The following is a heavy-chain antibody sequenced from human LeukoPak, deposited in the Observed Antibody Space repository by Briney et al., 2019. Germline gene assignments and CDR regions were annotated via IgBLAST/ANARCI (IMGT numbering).Heavy chain of an antibody. CDR3: TRDRVYYYGSGSYGDY. CDR1: GFTFGDYA. V-gene: IGHV3-49*03. CDR2: IRSKAYGGTT. J-gene: IGHJ4*02. Sequence: GGSLRLSCTASGFTFGDYAMSWSRQAPGKGLEWVGFIRSKAYGGTTEYAASVKGRFTISRDDSKSIAYLQMNSLKTEDTAVYYCTRDRVYYYGSGSYGDYWGQGTLVTVSS. D-gene: IGHD3-10*01.